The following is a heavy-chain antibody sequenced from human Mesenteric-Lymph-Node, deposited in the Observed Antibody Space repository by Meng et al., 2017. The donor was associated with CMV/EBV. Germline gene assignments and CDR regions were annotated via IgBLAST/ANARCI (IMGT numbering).Heavy chain of an antibody. CDR1: GYTFTSYD. J-gene: IGHJ4*02. CDR2: MNPNSGNT. V-gene: IGHV1-8*03. D-gene: IGHD2-2*01. Sequence: ASVKVSCKASGYTFTSYDINWVRQATGQGLEWMGWMNPNSGNTGYAQKFQGRVTITRNTSISTAYMELSSLRSEDTAVYYCARGLRYCSSTSCYEYFDYWGQGTLVTVSS. CDR3: ARGLRYCSSTSCYEYFDY.